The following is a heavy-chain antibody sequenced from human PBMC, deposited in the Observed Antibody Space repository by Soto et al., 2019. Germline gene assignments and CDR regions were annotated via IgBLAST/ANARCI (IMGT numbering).Heavy chain of an antibody. Sequence: GGSLRLSCAASGFTFSSYAMHWVRQAPGKGLEWVAVISYDGSNKYYADSVKGRFTISRDNSKNTLYLQMNSLRAEDTAVYFCARDPTPTSTIFGVAPDWGKGTLVTVSS. CDR2: ISYDGSNK. CDR3: ARDPTPTSTIFGVAPD. D-gene: IGHD3-3*01. CDR1: GFTFSSYA. V-gene: IGHV3-30-3*01. J-gene: IGHJ4*02.